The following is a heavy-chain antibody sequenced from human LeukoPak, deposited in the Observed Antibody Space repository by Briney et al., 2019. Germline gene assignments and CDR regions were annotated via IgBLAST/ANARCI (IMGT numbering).Heavy chain of an antibody. CDR1: GGSISSYY. J-gene: IGHJ5*02. D-gene: IGHD3-16*01. CDR2: IYTSGST. V-gene: IGHV4-4*09. CDR3: ARHRAVYTWFDP. Sequence: PSETLSLTCTVSGGSISSYYWSWVRQPPGKGLEWIGYIYTSGSTNYNPSLKSRVTISVDTSKNQFSLKLSAVTAAETAVYYFARHRAVYTWFDPRGEGTLVTVSS.